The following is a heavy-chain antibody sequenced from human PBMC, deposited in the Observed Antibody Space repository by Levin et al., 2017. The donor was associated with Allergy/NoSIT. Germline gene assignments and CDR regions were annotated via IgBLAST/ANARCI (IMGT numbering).Heavy chain of an antibody. Sequence: ASVKVSCKASGYTFTGYYMHWVRQAPGQGLEWMGWINPNSGGTNYAQKFQGRVTMTRDTSISTAYMELSRLRSDDTAVYYCARDGGCSSTSCYAWFDPWGQGTLVTVSS. D-gene: IGHD2-2*01. CDR3: ARDGGCSSTSCYAWFDP. J-gene: IGHJ5*02. V-gene: IGHV1-2*02. CDR2: INPNSGGT. CDR1: GYTFTGYY.